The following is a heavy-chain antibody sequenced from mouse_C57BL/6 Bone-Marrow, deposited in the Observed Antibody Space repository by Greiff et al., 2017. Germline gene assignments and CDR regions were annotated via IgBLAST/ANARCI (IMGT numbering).Heavy chain of an antibody. Sequence: QVQLQQSGAELVRPGTSVKVSCKASGYAFTNYLIEWVKQRPGQGLEWIGVIYPGSGGTNYNEKFKGKATLTADKSSSTAYMQLSSLTSEDAAVFFCAIYDYPAWIAYWGQGTLVTVSA. CDR1: GYAFTNYL. CDR3: AIYDYPAWIAY. D-gene: IGHD2-4*01. CDR2: IYPGSGGT. V-gene: IGHV1-54*01. J-gene: IGHJ3*01.